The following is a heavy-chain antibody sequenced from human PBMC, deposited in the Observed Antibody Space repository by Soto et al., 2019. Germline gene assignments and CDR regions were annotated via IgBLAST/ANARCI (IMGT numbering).Heavy chain of an antibody. CDR3: TTDSYSTIIIVRFDY. CDR2: IKSKTDGGTT. V-gene: IGHV3-15*07. J-gene: IGHJ4*01. Sequence: PGGSLRLSCAASGFTFSNACISWVRQAPGKGLEWVGRIKSKTDGGTTDFAEPVKGRFAISRDDSNNMVYLQMSSLKIEDTAVYYCTTDSYSTIIIVRFDYWGHGTLVTVSS. D-gene: IGHD3-22*01. CDR1: GFTFSNAC.